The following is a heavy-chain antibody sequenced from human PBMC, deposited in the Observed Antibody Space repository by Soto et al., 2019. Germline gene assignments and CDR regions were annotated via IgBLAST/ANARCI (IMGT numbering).Heavy chain of an antibody. CDR1: GGSISTGGNY. CDR3: ARDRGGHFDY. V-gene: IGHV4-31*03. Sequence: SETLSLTCTVSGGSISTGGNYWTWIRQLPGKGLEWIEYVYYSGSTYYNPSLESRVTISVDTSNNQFSLKLSPVTAADTAVYYCARDRGGHFDYCGQGTLVTVSS. D-gene: IGHD3-16*01. CDR2: VYYSGST. J-gene: IGHJ4*02.